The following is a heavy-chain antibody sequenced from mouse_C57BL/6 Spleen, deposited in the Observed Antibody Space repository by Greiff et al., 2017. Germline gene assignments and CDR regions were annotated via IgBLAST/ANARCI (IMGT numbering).Heavy chain of an antibody. V-gene: IGHV1-15*01. D-gene: IGHD4-1*01. CDR1: GYTFTDYE. CDR2: IDPETGGT. Sequence: VQLQQSGAELVRPGASVTLSCKASGYTFTDYEMHWVKQTPVHGLEWIGAIDPETGGTAYNQKFKGKGILTADKSSSTAYMELRSLTSEDSAVYYCTKLGPYYFDYWGQGTTLTVSS. J-gene: IGHJ2*01. CDR3: TKLGPYYFDY.